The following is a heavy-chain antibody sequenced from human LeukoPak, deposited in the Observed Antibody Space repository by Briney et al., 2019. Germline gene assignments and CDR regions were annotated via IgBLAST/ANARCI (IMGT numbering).Heavy chain of an antibody. CDR1: GYSFTSYW. CDR2: IYPGDSDT. J-gene: IGHJ6*02. D-gene: IGHD2-2*02. V-gene: IGHV5-51*01. CDR3: ARHWGYCSSTSCYTPPYYYGMDV. Sequence: GESLKISCKGSGYSFTSYWIGWVRQMPGKGLEWMGIIYPGDSDTRYSPSFQGQVTISADKSISTAYLQWSSLKASDTVMYYCARHWGYCSSTSCYTPPYYYGMDVWGQGTTVTVSS.